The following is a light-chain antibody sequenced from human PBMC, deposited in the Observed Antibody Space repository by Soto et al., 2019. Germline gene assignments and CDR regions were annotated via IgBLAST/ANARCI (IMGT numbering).Light chain of an antibody. Sequence: QSVLTQPPSAXXTXXXXXXISCSGSSSNIGSNFVYWYQQVPGTAPRLLIYRNNQRPSGVPGRFSVSKSGTSASLAISGLRSKDEADYHCGAWDDTLSGPVFGGGTKLTVL. V-gene: IGLV1-47*01. CDR2: RNN. J-gene: IGLJ3*02. CDR1: SSNIGSNF. CDR3: GAWDDTLSGPV.